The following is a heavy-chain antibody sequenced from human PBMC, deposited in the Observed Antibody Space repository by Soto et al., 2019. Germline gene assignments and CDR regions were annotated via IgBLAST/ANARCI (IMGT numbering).Heavy chain of an antibody. CDR2: IYYSGNS. CDR3: AREISGNPNWFDP. Sequence: PSETLSLTCTVSGGSISSYYWSWIRQHPGKGLEWIGYIYYSGNSYYNPSLKSRVSVSVDTSKNQYYLKLSSVTAADTAVYYCAREISGNPNWFDPWGQGTLVTVSS. D-gene: IGHD2-15*01. CDR1: GGSISSYY. J-gene: IGHJ5*02. V-gene: IGHV4-59*12.